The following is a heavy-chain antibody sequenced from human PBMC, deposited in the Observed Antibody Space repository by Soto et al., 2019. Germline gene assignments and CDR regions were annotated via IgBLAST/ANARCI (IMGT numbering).Heavy chain of an antibody. CDR2: IYYSGST. D-gene: IGHD3-22*01. V-gene: IGHV4-31*03. J-gene: IGHJ2*01. Sequence: QVQLQESGPGLVKPSQTLSLTCTVSGGSISSGGYYWSWIRQHPGKGLEWIGYIYYSGSTYYNPSLTSRVTISVDTSKNQCSLKLSSVTAADTAVYYCARLDRPRYFDLWGRGPLVTVSS. CDR3: ARLDRPRYFDL. CDR1: GGSISSGGYY.